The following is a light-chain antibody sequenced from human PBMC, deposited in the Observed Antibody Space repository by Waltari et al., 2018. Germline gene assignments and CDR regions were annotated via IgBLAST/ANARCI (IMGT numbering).Light chain of an antibody. V-gene: IGKV1-5*03. J-gene: IGKJ1*01. Sequence: TCRASQGIGRWLAWYQQRPGKAPKLLIYKTSSLESGVPSRFSGSGSETEFTLTISSLQPDDFATYYCQQYNSYSLTFGHGTKVEI. CDR3: QQYNSYSLT. CDR1: QGIGRW. CDR2: KTS.